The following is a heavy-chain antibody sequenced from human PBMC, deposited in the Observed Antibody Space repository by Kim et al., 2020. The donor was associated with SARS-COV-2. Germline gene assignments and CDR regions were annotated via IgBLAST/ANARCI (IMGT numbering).Heavy chain of an antibody. CDR2: INHSGST. V-gene: IGHV4-34*01. J-gene: IGHJ6*03. D-gene: IGHD6-6*01. CDR1: GGSFSGYY. CDR3: PRVGQLGRIYYYYYMDV. Sequence: SETLSLTCAVYGGSFSGYYWSWIRQPPGKGLEWIGEINHSGSTNYNPSLKSRVTISVDTSKNQFSLKLSSVTAADTAVYYCPRVGQLGRIYYYYYMDVWG.